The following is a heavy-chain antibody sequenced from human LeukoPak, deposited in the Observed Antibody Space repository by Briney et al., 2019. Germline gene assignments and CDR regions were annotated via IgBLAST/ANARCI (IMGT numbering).Heavy chain of an antibody. CDR3: ASLEVGATAD. CDR2: IYYSGST. V-gene: IGHV4-39*01. Sequence: SETLSLTCTVSGGSISSSSYYWGGIRQPPGKGLEWIGSIYYSGSTYYNPSLKSRVTISVDTSKNQFSLKLSSVTAADTAVYYCASLEVGATADWGQGTLVTVSS. CDR1: GGSISSSSYY. J-gene: IGHJ4*02. D-gene: IGHD1-26*01.